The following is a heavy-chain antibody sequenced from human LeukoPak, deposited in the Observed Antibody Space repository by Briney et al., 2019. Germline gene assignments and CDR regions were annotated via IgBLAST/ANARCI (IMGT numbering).Heavy chain of an antibody. D-gene: IGHD6-13*01. CDR3: ARSEAAAGKVPFDY. Sequence: SETLSLTCAVYGGSFSGYYWSWIRQPPGKGLEWIGEINHSGSTNYNPSLKSRVTISVDTSKNQFSLKLSSVTAADTAVYYCARSEAAAGKVPFDYWGQGTLVTVSS. V-gene: IGHV4-34*01. CDR1: GGSFSGYY. J-gene: IGHJ4*02. CDR2: INHSGST.